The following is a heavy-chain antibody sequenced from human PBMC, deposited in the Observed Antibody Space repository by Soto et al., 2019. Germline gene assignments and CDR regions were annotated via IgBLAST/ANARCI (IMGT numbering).Heavy chain of an antibody. CDR1: GGSISSGGYS. D-gene: IGHD6-19*01. CDR3: ARAGGLGAVAVDY. J-gene: IGHJ4*02. V-gene: IGHV4-30-2*01. CDR2: IYHSGST. Sequence: QLQLQESGSGLVKPSQTLSLTCAVSGGSISSGGYSWSWIRQPPGKGLEWIGYIYHSGSTYYNPSLRSRVTLSVDRSKTQFSLNLSSVTAADTAVYSCARAGGLGAVAVDYWGQGTLVTVSS.